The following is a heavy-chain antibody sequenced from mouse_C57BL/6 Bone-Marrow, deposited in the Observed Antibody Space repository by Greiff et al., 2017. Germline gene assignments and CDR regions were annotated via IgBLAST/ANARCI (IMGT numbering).Heavy chain of an antibody. J-gene: IGHJ2*01. CDR1: GYTFTSYW. Sequence: QVQLQQSGAELVKPGASVKMSCKASGYTFTSYWITWVKQRPGPGLEWIGDIYPGSGSTNYNEKFKSKATLTVDTSSSTAYMHLSSLTSEDSAVYYCASTVVAGDYFDYWGQGTTLTVSS. CDR3: ASTVVAGDYFDY. D-gene: IGHD1-1*01. CDR2: IYPGSGST. V-gene: IGHV1-55*01.